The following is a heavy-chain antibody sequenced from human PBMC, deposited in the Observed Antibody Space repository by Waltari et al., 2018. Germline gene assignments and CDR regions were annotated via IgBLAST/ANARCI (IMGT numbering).Heavy chain of an antibody. CDR1: GVSISDYY. Sequence: QVQLQESGPRLVEPWETLSLTCRISGVSISDYYWSWIRQPAGKALKFNGRVYTTGATDYTPHFRIRATVSVDKSKNHFSLSLTSVTAADTAMYYCARGYSDDGGEYFQHLGQGTLVTVSS. V-gene: IGHV4-4*07. CDR2: VYTTGAT. J-gene: IGHJ1*01. CDR3: ARGYSDDGGEYFQH. D-gene: IGHD3-16*01.